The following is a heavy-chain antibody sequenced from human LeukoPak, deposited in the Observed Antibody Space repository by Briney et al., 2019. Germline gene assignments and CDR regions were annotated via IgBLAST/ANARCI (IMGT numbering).Heavy chain of an antibody. Sequence: PSETLSLTCTVSGGSISSSIYYWGWIRQPPGKGLEWIGRIYYSGSPYYNPSLKSRVTISVDTSKNQFSLKLSSVTAADTAVYYCARHDSSGYNFLDYWGQGTLVTVSS. D-gene: IGHD5-24*01. CDR1: GGSISSSIYY. CDR2: IYYSGSP. CDR3: ARHDSSGYNFLDY. J-gene: IGHJ4*02. V-gene: IGHV4-39*01.